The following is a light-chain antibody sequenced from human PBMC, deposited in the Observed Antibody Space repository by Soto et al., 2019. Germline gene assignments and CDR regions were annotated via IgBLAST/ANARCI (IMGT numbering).Light chain of an antibody. J-gene: IGKJ2*01. CDR1: QSISSY. V-gene: IGKV1-39*01. CDR3: QQSYSIPYT. CDR2: TTS. Sequence: DNQMTQSPSSLSASVGGIVTITCRASQSISSYLNWYQQKPGKAPKLLIYTTSTLQSGVPSRFSGSGSGTDFTLTISSLQPEDFATYFCQQSYSIPYTFGQGTKVDI.